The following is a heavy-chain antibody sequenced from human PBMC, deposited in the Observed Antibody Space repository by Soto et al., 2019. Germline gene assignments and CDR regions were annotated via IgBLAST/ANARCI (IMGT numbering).Heavy chain of an antibody. Sequence: ASVKVSCKASGYTFTSYDINWVRQATGQGLEWMGWMNPNSGNTGYAQKFQGRVTMTRNTSISTAYMELSSLRADDTALYYCASQQDHGDFLDFWGQGTLVTVSS. CDR3: ASQQDHGDFLDF. J-gene: IGHJ4*02. V-gene: IGHV1-8*01. CDR2: MNPNSGNT. D-gene: IGHD4-17*01. CDR1: GYTFTSYD.